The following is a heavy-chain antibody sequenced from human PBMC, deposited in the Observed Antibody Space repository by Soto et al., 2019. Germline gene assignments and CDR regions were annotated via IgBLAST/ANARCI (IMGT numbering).Heavy chain of an antibody. J-gene: IGHJ4*02. V-gene: IGHV1-8*01. CDR2: MNPNSGNT. CDR1: GYTFTSYD. D-gene: IGHD2-15*01. CDR3: ARVWGYCSGSYFDY. Sequence: ASVKVSCKASGYTFTSYDINWVRQATGQGLEWMGWMNPNSGNTGYAQKFQGRVTMTRNTSISTAYMELSSLRSEDTAVYYCARVWGYCSGSYFDYWGQGTLVTVSS.